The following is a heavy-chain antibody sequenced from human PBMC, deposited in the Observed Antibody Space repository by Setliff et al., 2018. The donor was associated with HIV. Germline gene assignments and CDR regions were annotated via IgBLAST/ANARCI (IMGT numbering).Heavy chain of an antibody. CDR2: INEDGSEE. J-gene: IGHJ4*02. D-gene: IGHD6-19*01. Sequence: GGSLRLSCAVSGFTFSNYWMSWVRQAPGKGLEWVANINEDGSEENYVESVMGRFTVSRDNNKKLVFLQMNSLRAEDTAVYYCARGLESRSGWLEMPHILNYWGQGTLVTVSS. CDR1: GFTFSNYW. CDR3: ARGLESRSGWLEMPHILNY. V-gene: IGHV3-7*01.